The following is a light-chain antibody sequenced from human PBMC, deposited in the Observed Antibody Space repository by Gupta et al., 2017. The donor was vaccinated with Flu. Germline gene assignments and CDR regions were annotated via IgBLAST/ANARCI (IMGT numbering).Light chain of an antibody. CDR1: QSLLHSDGKTY. Sequence: ISCKSSQSLLHSDGKTYLYWYLQKPGQPPQLLIHDVSNRFSGVPDRFSGGGSGTDFTLKISRVEAEDVGVYYCMQAIEVTVTLGGGTKVELK. CDR2: DVS. J-gene: IGKJ4*01. V-gene: IGKV2D-29*01. CDR3: MQAIEVTVT.